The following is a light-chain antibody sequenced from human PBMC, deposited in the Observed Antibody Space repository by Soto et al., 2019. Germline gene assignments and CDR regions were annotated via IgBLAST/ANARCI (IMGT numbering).Light chain of an antibody. CDR1: QSVSSY. V-gene: IGKV3-11*01. J-gene: IGKJ4*01. CDR2: DAS. CDR3: QQRGNWPSLT. Sequence: EIVLTQSPATLSLSPGEGATLSCRASQSVSSYLAWYQQKPGQAPRLLIYDASNRATGIPARFSGSGSGTDFTLTISSLEPEDFAVYYCQQRGNWPSLTFGGGTKVDIK.